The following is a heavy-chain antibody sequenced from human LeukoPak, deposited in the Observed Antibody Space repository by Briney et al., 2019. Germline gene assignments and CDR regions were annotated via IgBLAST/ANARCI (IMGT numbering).Heavy chain of an antibody. CDR1: GFSFGRYS. CDR2: ISDDGRTK. D-gene: IGHD6-19*01. V-gene: IGHV3-48*01. Sequence: GGSLRLSCAASGFSFGRYSMDWVRQAPGKGLAWIAYISDDGRTKYYADSVKGRFTVSRDTSKNTLYLQMNSLRADDTAVYYCAKCSTSAYTTGWCNWIDPWGQGTLVTVSS. J-gene: IGHJ5*02. CDR3: AKCSTSAYTTGWCNWIDP.